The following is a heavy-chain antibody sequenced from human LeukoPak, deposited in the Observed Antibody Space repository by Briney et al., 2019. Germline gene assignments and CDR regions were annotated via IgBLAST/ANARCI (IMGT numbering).Heavy chain of an antibody. V-gene: IGHV1-69*13. J-gene: IGHJ4*02. CDR3: ARGTVAEEFYFDY. CDR1: GGTFSSYA. Sequence: SVKVSCKASGGTFSSYAIIWVRQAPGQGLEWMGGIIPISGTANYAQKFQGRVTITADESTSTAYMELTSLRSEDSAVYYCARGTVAEEFYFDYWGQGTLVTVSS. CDR2: IIPISGTA. D-gene: IGHD3-10*01.